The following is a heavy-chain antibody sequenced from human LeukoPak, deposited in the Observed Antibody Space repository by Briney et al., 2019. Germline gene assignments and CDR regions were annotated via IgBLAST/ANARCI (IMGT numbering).Heavy chain of an antibody. CDR2: INPNSGGT. J-gene: IGHJ4*02. CDR1: GYTFTSYA. CDR3: ARAATRMTTVVSYYFDY. Sequence: GSVKVSCKASGYTFTSYAMNWVRQAPGQGLEWMGWINPNSGGTNYAQKFQGRVTMTRDTSISTAYMGLSRLRSDDTAVYYCARAATRMTTVVSYYFDYWGQGTLVTVSS. V-gene: IGHV1-2*02. D-gene: IGHD4-23*01.